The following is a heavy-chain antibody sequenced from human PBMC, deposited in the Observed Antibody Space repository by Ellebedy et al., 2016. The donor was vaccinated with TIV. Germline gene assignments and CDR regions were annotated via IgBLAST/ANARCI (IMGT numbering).Heavy chain of an antibody. CDR3: AREGEAHYDFWSGHQNYAIDV. D-gene: IGHD3-3*01. CDR1: GYTFTSYG. CDR2: ISAYNGNR. V-gene: IGHV1-18*01. Sequence: AASVKVSCQASGYTFTSYGISWVRQAPGQGLEWMGWISAYNGNRNYVQKVQGRVTMTTNPSTSTAYMELTSLRSDETAVYYCAREGEAHYDFWSGHQNYAIDVWGQGTTVTVSS. J-gene: IGHJ6*02.